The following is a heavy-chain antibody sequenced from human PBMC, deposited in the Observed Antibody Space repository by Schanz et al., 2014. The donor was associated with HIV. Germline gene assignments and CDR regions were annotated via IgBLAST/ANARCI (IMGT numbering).Heavy chain of an antibody. Sequence: QVQLVQSGAEVQKPGASVKVSCKASGYSFTSYDINWVRQATGQGLEWMGWVNPKSGNTGYAQKFQGRVTMTRNTSISTAYMELSSLGSEDTAMYYCARAGAHWTSCFDYWGQGTLVTVSS. CDR3: ARAGAHWTSCFDY. J-gene: IGHJ4*02. D-gene: IGHD1-1*01. CDR2: VNPKSGNT. CDR1: GYSFTSYD. V-gene: IGHV1-8*02.